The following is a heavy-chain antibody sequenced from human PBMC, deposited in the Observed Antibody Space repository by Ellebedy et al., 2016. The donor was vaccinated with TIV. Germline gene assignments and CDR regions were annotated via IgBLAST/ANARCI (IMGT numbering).Heavy chain of an antibody. J-gene: IGHJ4*02. CDR2: ISSSGTYM. CDR1: GFTFSSYH. V-gene: IGHV3-21*01. D-gene: IGHD6-13*01. Sequence: GGSLRLSCAASGFTFSSYHMNWVRQAPGKGLEWVSSISSSGTYMHNTDSVKGRFTISRDNAKNSLYLQMNRLRVEDTAIYYCARPAASYSSSWYDFDCWGQGTLVTVSS. CDR3: ARPAASYSSSWYDFDC.